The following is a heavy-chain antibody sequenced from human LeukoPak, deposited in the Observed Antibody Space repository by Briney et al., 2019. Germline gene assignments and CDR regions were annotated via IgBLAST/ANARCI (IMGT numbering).Heavy chain of an antibody. CDR3: ARDPGYAIYYFDY. D-gene: IGHD3-9*01. Sequence: GGSLRLSCAASGFTFSTYAMSWVRQAPGKGLEWVSTISGRGDSTYYADSVKGRFSISRDNSKNTLYLQMNSLRAEDTAVYYCARDPGYAIYYFDYWGQGTLVTVSS. CDR1: GFTFSTYA. J-gene: IGHJ4*02. CDR2: ISGRGDST. V-gene: IGHV3-23*01.